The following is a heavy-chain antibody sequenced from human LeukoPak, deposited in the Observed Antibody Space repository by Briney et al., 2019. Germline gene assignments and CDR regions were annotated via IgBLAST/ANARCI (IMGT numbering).Heavy chain of an antibody. CDR3: ASRANCSSTSCYLPLLGN. Sequence: SVKVSCKASGGTFSSYAISWVRQAPGQGLEWMGGIIPIFGTANYAQKFQGRVTITADESTSTAYMELSSLRSEDTAVYYCASRANCSSTSCYLPLLGNWGQGTLATVSS. CDR1: GGTFSSYA. V-gene: IGHV1-69*13. D-gene: IGHD2-2*01. CDR2: IIPIFGTA. J-gene: IGHJ4*02.